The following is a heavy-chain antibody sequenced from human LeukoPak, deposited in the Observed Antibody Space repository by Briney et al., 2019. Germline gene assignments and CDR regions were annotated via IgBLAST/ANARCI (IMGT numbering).Heavy chain of an antibody. J-gene: IGHJ4*02. CDR1: GFTVSSNY. CDR3: ARGDSSGWYPFFDY. D-gene: IGHD6-19*01. V-gene: IGHV3-66*02. Sequence: GGSLRLSCAASGFTVSSNYMSWVRQAPGKGLEWVSVIYSGGSTYYADSVKGRFTISRDNSKSTLYLQMNSLRAEDTAVYYCARGDSSGWYPFFDYWGQGTLVTVSS. CDR2: IYSGGST.